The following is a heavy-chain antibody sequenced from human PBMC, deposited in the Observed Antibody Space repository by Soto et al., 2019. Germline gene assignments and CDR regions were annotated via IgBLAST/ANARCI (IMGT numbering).Heavy chain of an antibody. J-gene: IGHJ6*02. CDR2: IYYSGST. CDR3: ARLYYDILTGYQNYYGMDV. CDR1: GGSISSGGYY. D-gene: IGHD3-9*01. V-gene: IGHV4-31*03. Sequence: SETLSLTCTVSGGSISSGGYYWSWIRQHPGKGLEWIGYIYYSGSTYYNPSLKSRVTISVDTSKNQFSLKLSSVTAADTAVYYCARLYYDILTGYQNYYGMDVWGQGTTVTVSS.